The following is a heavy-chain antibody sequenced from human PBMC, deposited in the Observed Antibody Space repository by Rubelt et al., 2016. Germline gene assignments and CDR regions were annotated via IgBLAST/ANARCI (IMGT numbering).Heavy chain of an antibody. D-gene: IGHD6-19*01. J-gene: IGHJ4*02. CDR1: GFTVSSYY. CDR2: IYSGGST. CDR3: ARGPLEGWLVLEERTHFDY. V-gene: IGHV3-53*01. Sequence: AASGFTVSSYYMSWVRQAPGKGLEWVSVIYSGGSTYYADSVKGRFTISRHNSKNTLYLQMNSLRAEDTAVYYCARGPLEGWLVLEERTHFDYWGQGTLVTVSS.